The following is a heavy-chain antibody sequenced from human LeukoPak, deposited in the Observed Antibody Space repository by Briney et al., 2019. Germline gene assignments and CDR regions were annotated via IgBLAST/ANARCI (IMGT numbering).Heavy chain of an antibody. J-gene: IGHJ6*02. Sequence: SETLSLTCTVSGGSISSSTSGWGWYWGWIRQPPGKGLEWIGSIYYSGSAYYNPSLKGRVTISVDTSKNQFSMNLNSVTAADTAVYYCARGRYSSSPYYYGMDVWGQGTTVTVSS. V-gene: IGHV4-39*07. CDR3: ARGRYSSSPYYYGMDV. CDR2: IYYSGSA. D-gene: IGHD6-13*01. CDR1: GGSISSSTSGWGWY.